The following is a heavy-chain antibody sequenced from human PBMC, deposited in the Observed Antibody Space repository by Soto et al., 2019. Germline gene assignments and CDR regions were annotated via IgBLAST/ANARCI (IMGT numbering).Heavy chain of an antibody. D-gene: IGHD2-21*01. Sequence: QMQLVQSGAEVRKPGASVKVSCKASGYTFTNYYINWVRQVPGQGLEWMGVITPDIGVTNYAQKFQGCVTMTSDTSTSTVSMALSSSRSEDTSVYYCPRALGTGVVLTLDTLDIWGQETVVTLSS. CDR3: PRALGTGVVLTLDTLDI. CDR2: ITPDIGVT. V-gene: IGHV1-46*03. J-gene: IGHJ3*02. CDR1: GYTFTNYY.